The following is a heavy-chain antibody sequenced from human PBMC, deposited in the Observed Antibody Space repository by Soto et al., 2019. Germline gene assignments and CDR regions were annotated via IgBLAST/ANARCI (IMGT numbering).Heavy chain of an antibody. D-gene: IGHD4-17*01. V-gene: IGHV4-59*01. CDR3: ARVNYGNYYYSYGMDV. Sequence: QVQLQESGPGLVKPSETLSLTCTVSGGSISNYYWSWIRQPPGKGLEWIGYIYYSGSTNYNPSLKSRVTISVDTSKNQFSLKLNSVTAADTAVYYCARVNYGNYYYSYGMDVWGQGTTVTVSS. CDR1: GGSISNYY. J-gene: IGHJ6*02. CDR2: IYYSGST.